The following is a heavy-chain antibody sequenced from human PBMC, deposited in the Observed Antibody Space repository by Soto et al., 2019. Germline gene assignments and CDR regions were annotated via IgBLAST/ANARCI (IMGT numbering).Heavy chain of an antibody. Sequence: SETLSLTCTVSGGSISSYYWSWIRQPPGKGLEWIGYIYYSGSTYYNPSLKSRVTISVDTSKNQFSLKLSSVTAADTAVYYCARRNPFEYYFDYWGQGTLVTVSS. J-gene: IGHJ4*02. CDR1: GGSISSYY. V-gene: IGHV4-59*08. CDR2: IYYSGST. CDR3: ARRNPFEYYFDY.